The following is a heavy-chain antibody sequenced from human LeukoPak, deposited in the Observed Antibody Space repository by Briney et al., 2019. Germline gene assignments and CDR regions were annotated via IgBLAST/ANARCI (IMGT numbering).Heavy chain of an antibody. J-gene: IGHJ1*01. CDR2: IYYSGST. CDR1: GGSISSGDYY. V-gene: IGHV4-30-4*08. D-gene: IGHD3-22*01. CDR3: ARVPAGGYYYDSSGHSNPEYFQH. Sequence: PSQTLSLTCTVSGGSISSGDYYWSWIRQPPGKGLEWIGYIYYSGSTYYNPSLKSRVTISVDTSKNQFSLKLSSVTAADTAVYYCARVPAGGYYYDSSGHSNPEYFQHWGQGTLVTVSS.